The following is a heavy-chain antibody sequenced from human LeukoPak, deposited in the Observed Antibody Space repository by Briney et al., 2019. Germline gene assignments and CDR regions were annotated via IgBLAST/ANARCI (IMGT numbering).Heavy chain of an antibody. CDR3: ARALKSIAAADT. Sequence: ASVKVSCNASGYTFTSYDINWVRQATGQGLEWMGWMNPNSGNTGYAQKFQGRVTMTRNTSISTAYMELSSLRSEDTAVYYCARALKSIAAADTWGQGTLVTVSS. V-gene: IGHV1-8*01. CDR1: GYTFTSYD. J-gene: IGHJ5*02. D-gene: IGHD6-13*01. CDR2: MNPNSGNT.